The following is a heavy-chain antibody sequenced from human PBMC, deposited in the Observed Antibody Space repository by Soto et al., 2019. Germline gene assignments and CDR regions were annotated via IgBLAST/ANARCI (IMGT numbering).Heavy chain of an antibody. D-gene: IGHD5-18*01. J-gene: IGHJ6*02. CDR3: AREDTAMVTDYYYGMDV. CDR2: IYYSGST. Sequence: PSETLSLTCTVSGGSISSGGYYWSWIRQHPGKGLEWIGYIYYSGSTYYNPSLKSRVTISVDTSKNQFSLKLSSVTAADTAVYYCAREDTAMVTDYYYGMDVWGQGTTVTVSS. V-gene: IGHV4-31*03. CDR1: GGSISSGGYY.